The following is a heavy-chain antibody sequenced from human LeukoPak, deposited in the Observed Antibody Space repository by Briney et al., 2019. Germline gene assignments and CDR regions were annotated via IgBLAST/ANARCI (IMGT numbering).Heavy chain of an antibody. CDR2: IYSGGST. J-gene: IGHJ4*02. D-gene: IGHD2-2*01. V-gene: IGHV3-53*01. CDR3: ARHGVAVTSYFDY. Sequence: PGGSLRLSCAASGFSVGGNYMSWVRQAPGKGLEWVSVIYSGGSTYYADSVKGRFTISRDNSKNTLYLQMNSLRAEDTAVYYCARHGVAVTSYFDYWGQGTLVTVSS. CDR1: GFSVGGNY.